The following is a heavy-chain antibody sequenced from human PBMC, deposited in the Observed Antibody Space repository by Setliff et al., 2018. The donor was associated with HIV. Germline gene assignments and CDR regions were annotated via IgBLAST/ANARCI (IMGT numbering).Heavy chain of an antibody. CDR2: INPYGGAA. V-gene: IGHV1-46*01. J-gene: IGHJ4*02. D-gene: IGHD2-2*01. Sequence: ASVKVSCKASGYIFTDYYLHWVRQAPGQGLEWMGVINPYGGAADFAQRFRDRLAMTTDTSTSTVFLELSSLRSEDTAVYYCARERVGLHYWGQGTLVTVSS. CDR1: GYIFTDYY. CDR3: ARERVGLHY.